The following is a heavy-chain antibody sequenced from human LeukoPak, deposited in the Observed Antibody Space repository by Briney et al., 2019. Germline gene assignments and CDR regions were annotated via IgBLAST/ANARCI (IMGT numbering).Heavy chain of an antibody. CDR3: ARDPSIPSGGSY. CDR2: MNPNSGGT. J-gene: IGHJ4*02. Sequence: GASVKVSCKASGYTFTDYYIHWVRQAPGHGLEWMGWMNPNSGGTNYAQKFQGRVTMTRDTSISTAYMELSRLRSDDTAVYYCARDPSIPSGGSYWGQGTLVTVSS. V-gene: IGHV1-2*02. D-gene: IGHD2-15*01. CDR1: GYTFTDYY.